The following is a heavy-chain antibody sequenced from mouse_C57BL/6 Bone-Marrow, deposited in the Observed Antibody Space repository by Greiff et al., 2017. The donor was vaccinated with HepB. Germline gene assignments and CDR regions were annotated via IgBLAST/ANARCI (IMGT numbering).Heavy chain of an antibody. V-gene: IGHV1-81*01. CDR2: IYPRSGNT. J-gene: IGHJ3*01. CDR3: ARSEIYFGFAY. Sequence: VQLQESGAELARPGASVKLSCKASGYTFTSYGISWVKQRTGQGLEWIGEIYPRSGNTYYNEKFKGKATLTADKSSSTAYMELRSLTSEDSAVYFCARSEIYFGFAYWGQGTLVTVSA. D-gene: IGHD2-1*01. CDR1: GYTFTSYG.